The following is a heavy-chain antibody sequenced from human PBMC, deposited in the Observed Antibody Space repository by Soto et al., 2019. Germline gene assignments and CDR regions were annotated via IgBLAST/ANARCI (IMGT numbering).Heavy chain of an antibody. CDR3: AREVPGLREVNRNWFDP. Sequence: SETLSLTCTVSGGSFSSGGYYWSWIRQHPGKGLEWIGYIYYSGNTNYNPSLMSRLTISVDKSKNQFSLRLTYVTAADTGIYYCAREVPGLREVNRNWFDPWGQGTLVTVSS. J-gene: IGHJ5*02. V-gene: IGHV4-31*03. D-gene: IGHD3-10*01. CDR1: GGSFSSGGYY. CDR2: IYYSGNT.